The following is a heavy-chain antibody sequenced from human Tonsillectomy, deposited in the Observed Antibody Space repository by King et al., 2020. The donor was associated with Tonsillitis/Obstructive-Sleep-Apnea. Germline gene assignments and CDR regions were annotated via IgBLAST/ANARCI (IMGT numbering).Heavy chain of an antibody. J-gene: IGHJ5*02. CDR3: AIPYEMAFGGGFDP. D-gene: IGHD5-24*01. V-gene: IGHV1-2*02. CDR2: INPNSGGT. CDR1: GYTFTGYY. Sequence: QLVQSGAEVKKPGASVKVSCKASGYTFTGYYMHWVRQAPGQGLEWMGWINPNSGGTKYAQKFQGRVTMTRDPSISTAYMELSRLRSDDTAVYYCAIPYEMAFGGGFDPWGQGTLVTVSS.